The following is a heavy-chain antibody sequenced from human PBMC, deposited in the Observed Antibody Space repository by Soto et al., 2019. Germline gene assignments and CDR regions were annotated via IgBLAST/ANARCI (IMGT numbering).Heavy chain of an antibody. V-gene: IGHV4-34*01. CDR2: INDRGSI. CDR3: ARERHDILTGPPLVWYFDR. Sequence: QVQLQQWGAGPLRPLETLSLTCGVSGGSFSGYYWAWIRQSPGKGLEWIGEINDRGSINYNPSLKSRVSISVDTSKNHYSLNLRSVTAADTDVYYCARERHDILTGPPLVWYFDRWGRGTLVTVSS. D-gene: IGHD3-9*01. J-gene: IGHJ2*01. CDR1: GGSFSGYY.